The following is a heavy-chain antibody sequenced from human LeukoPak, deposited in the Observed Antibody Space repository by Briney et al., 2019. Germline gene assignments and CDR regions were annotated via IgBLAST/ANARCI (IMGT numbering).Heavy chain of an antibody. CDR1: GGSISSSSYY. CDR2: IYYSGST. CDR3: ARRTVPRDWYWFDP. D-gene: IGHD3-9*01. V-gene: IGHV4-39*07. J-gene: IGHJ5*02. Sequence: PSETLSLTCTVSGGSISSSSYYWGWIRQPPGKGLEWIGSIYYSGSTYYNPSLKSRVTISVDTSKNQFSLKLRSVTAADTAVYYCARRTVPRDWYWFDPRGQGTLVTVSS.